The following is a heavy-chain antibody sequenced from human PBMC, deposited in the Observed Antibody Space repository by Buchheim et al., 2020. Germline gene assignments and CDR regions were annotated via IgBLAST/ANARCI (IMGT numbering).Heavy chain of an antibody. J-gene: IGHJ4*02. CDR3: AKDQEDSSGYPSLFDY. CDR2: ISYDGSNK. D-gene: IGHD6-19*01. Sequence: QVQLVESGGGVVQPGRSLRLSCAASGFTFSSYGMHWVRQAPGKGLEWVAVISYDGSNKYYADSVKGRFTISRDNSKNTLYLQMNSLRAEDTAVYYCAKDQEDSSGYPSLFDYWGQGTL. CDR1: GFTFSSYG. V-gene: IGHV3-30*18.